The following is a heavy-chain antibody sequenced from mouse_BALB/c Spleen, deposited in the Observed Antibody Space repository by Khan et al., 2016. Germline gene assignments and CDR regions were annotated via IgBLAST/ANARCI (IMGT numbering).Heavy chain of an antibody. Sequence: QIRLVQSGPELKKPGETVKISCMASGYTFTDYSMHWVKQAPGKGLKWMGWIYTETGKSTYADDFKGRFAFSLETSASTAYLQINNLKNEDTATYFCVIDWDLDYWGQGTTLTVSS. CDR3: VIDWDLDY. CDR1: GYTFTDYS. CDR2: IYTETGKS. V-gene: IGHV9-2-1*01. D-gene: IGHD4-1*01. J-gene: IGHJ2*01.